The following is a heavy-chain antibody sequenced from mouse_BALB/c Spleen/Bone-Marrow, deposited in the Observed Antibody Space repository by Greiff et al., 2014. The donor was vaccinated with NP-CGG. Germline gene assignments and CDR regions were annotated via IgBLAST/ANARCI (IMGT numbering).Heavy chain of an antibody. CDR2: IDPSTGYT. V-gene: IGHV1-7*01. J-gene: IGHJ3*01. CDR1: GYTFTNYW. Sequence: VQLQQSGAELAKPRASVKTSCKASGYTFTNYWMHWVKQRPGQGLEWIGYIDPSTGYTEYNQKFKDKATLTADKSSSTAYMQLSGLTSEDSAVYYCARGGIYDGYSYWGQGTLVTVSA. CDR3: ARGGIYDGYSY. D-gene: IGHD2-3*01.